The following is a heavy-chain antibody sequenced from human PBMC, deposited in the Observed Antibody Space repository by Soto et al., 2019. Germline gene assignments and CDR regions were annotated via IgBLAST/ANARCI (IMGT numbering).Heavy chain of an antibody. D-gene: IGHD1-1*01. V-gene: IGHV3-23*01. Sequence: GGSLRLSCAASGFTFNNYAMSWVRQAPGKGLEWVSAISANGRGIYYPDSVKGRFTISRDNAKNSLYLQMNSLRAEDTAVYYCARDGNGYPVDYWGQGTLVTVSS. CDR1: GFTFNNYA. CDR3: ARDGNGYPVDY. CDR2: ISANGRGI. J-gene: IGHJ4*02.